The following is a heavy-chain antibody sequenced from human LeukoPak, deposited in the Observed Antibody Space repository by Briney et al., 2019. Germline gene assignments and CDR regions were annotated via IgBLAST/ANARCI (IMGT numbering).Heavy chain of an antibody. CDR3: ARGDYYFAF. V-gene: IGHV3-48*03. J-gene: IGHJ4*02. CDR2: ISSSGSTI. CDR1: GFTFSSYE. Sequence: GGSLRLSCAASGFTFSSYEMNWVRQAPGKGLEWVSYISSSGSTIYYADSVKGRFTISRDNAKNSLYLQMNSLRADDTALYYCARGDYYFAFWGQGTLVTVSS.